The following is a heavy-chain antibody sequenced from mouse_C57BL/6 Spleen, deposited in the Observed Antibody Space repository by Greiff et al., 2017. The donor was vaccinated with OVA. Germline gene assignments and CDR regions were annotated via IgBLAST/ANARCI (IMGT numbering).Heavy chain of an antibody. D-gene: IGHD2-4*01. V-gene: IGHV1-55*01. CDR1: GYTFTSYW. Sequence: QVQLQQPGAGLVKPGASVKMSCKASGYTFTSYWITWVKQRPGQGLEWIGDIYPGSGSTNYNEKFKSKATLTVDTSSSTAYMQLSSLTSEDSAVYYCASLYDYDVWFAYWGQGTLVTVSA. J-gene: IGHJ3*01. CDR2: IYPGSGST. CDR3: ASLYDYDVWFAY.